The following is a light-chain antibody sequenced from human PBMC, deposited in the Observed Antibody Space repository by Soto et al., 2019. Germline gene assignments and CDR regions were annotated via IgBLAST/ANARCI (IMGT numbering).Light chain of an antibody. J-gene: IGKJ1*01. Sequence: DIVMTQSPYSLAVSLGESATINCKSSQSIFYSSNNKNFLAWYQQKPGQPPKLLIYWASTRESGVPDRFSGSGSGTDFTLTISSLQAEDVAVYYCQKYYSTPPKFGQGTKVDNK. CDR2: WAS. CDR3: QKYYSTPPK. V-gene: IGKV4-1*01. CDR1: QSIFYSSNNKNF.